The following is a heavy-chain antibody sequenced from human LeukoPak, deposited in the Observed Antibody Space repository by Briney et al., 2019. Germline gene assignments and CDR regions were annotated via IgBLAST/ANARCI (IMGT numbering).Heavy chain of an antibody. CDR2: ISSSGSTI. CDR3: ARDRFSEVADPFDY. V-gene: IGHV3-48*03. D-gene: IGHD6-19*01. CDR1: GLTFSSYE. Sequence: GGSLRLSCAASGLTFSSYEMNWVRQAPGKGLEWVSYISSSGSTIYYADSVKGRFTISRDNAKNSLYLQMNSLRAEDTAVYYCARDRFSEVADPFDYWGQGTLVTVSS. J-gene: IGHJ4*02.